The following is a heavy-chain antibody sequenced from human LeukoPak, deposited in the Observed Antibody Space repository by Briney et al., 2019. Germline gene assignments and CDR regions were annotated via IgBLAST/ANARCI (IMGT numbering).Heavy chain of an antibody. CDR3: ARGDSSGYYRYGMDV. V-gene: IGHV3-30-3*01. CDR1: GFTFSSYA. CDR2: ISYDGSNK. Sequence: GGSLRLSCAASGFTFSSYAMHWVRQAPGKGLEWVAVISYDGSNKYYADSVKGRFTSSRDNYKNTLYLQMNSLRAEDTAVYYCARGDSSGYYRYGMDVWGQGTTVTVSS. J-gene: IGHJ6*02. D-gene: IGHD3-22*01.